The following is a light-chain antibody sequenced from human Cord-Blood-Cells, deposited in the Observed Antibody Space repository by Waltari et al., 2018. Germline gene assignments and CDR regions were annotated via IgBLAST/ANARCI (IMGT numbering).Light chain of an antibody. J-gene: IGLJ3*02. CDR3: CSYAGSSTV. CDR1: SSDVGSYNL. Sequence: QSALTQPASVSGSPGQSITISCTGTSSDVGSYNLVSWSQQHPGKAPKLMIYEGSKRPSGVSKRFSGSKSGNTASLTISGLQAEDEADYYCCSYAGSSTVFGGGTKLTVL. V-gene: IGLV2-23*01. CDR2: EGS.